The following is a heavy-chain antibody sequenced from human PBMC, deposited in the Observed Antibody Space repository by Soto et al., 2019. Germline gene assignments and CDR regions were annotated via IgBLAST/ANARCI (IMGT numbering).Heavy chain of an antibody. V-gene: IGHV3-15*01. Sequence: GSLRLSCEASGFTFSDAWMSWVSQGPGKGLEWVGLIKKKTDGGTKDYATPVKGRFTISRDDSKNTVYLQMSSLKTEDRAVYYFCTQWLDWRQVTLGAFSS. CDR1: GFTFSDAW. CDR3: CTQWLD. D-gene: IGHD6-19*01. CDR2: IKKKTDGGTK. J-gene: IGHJ4*02.